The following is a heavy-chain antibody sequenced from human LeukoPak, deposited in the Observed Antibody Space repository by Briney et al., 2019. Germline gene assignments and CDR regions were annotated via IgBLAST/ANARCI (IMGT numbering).Heavy chain of an antibody. Sequence: SETLSLTCAVYGGSFSGYYWSWIRQPPGKGLEWIGEINHSGSTNYNPSLKSRVTISVDTSKNQFSLKLSSATAADTAVYYCATPTDYYYYYGMDVWGQGTTVTVSS. CDR3: ATPTDYYYYYGMDV. CDR2: INHSGST. V-gene: IGHV4-34*01. CDR1: GGSFSGYY. D-gene: IGHD1-26*01. J-gene: IGHJ6*02.